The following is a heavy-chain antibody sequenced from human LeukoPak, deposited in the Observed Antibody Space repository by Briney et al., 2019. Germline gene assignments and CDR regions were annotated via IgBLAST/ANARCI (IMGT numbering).Heavy chain of an antibody. D-gene: IGHD6-13*01. Sequence: GGSLRLSCAASGFTFDDYGMSWVRQAPGKGLEWVSGINWNGGSTGYADSVMGRFTISRDNAKNSLYLQMNSLRAEDTALCYCARGTLKAAATDFDYWGQGTLVTVSS. J-gene: IGHJ4*02. CDR2: INWNGGST. V-gene: IGHV3-20*04. CDR1: GFTFDDYG. CDR3: ARGTLKAAATDFDY.